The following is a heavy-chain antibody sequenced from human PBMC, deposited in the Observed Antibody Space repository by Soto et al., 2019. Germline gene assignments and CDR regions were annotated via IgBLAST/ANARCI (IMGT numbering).Heavy chain of an antibody. V-gene: IGHV1-2*02. J-gene: IGHJ4*02. CDR2: INPNSGGT. Sequence: QVQLVQSGAEVKKPGASVKVSCKASGYTFTGYYMHWVRQAPGQGLEWMGWINPNSGGTSYAQKFQGRVTMTRDTSISTAYMELSRLRSDDTAVYYCARSYYSAVAGTPLDYWGQGTLVTVSS. CDR1: GYTFTGYY. D-gene: IGHD6-19*01. CDR3: ARSYYSAVAGTPLDY.